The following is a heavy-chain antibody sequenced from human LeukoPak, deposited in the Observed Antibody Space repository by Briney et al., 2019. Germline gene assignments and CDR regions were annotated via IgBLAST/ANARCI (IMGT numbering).Heavy chain of an antibody. J-gene: IGHJ4*02. Sequence: SETLSLTCTGSGGSISSSSYYGGWIRQPPGKGLEWIGSIYYSGSTYYNPSLKSRVTISVDTSKNQFSLKLSSVTAADTAVYYCARRAQDGYHPTIDYWGQGTLVTVSS. CDR3: ARRAQDGYHPTIDY. CDR2: IYYSGST. D-gene: IGHD5-24*01. CDR1: GGSISSSSYY. V-gene: IGHV4-39*01.